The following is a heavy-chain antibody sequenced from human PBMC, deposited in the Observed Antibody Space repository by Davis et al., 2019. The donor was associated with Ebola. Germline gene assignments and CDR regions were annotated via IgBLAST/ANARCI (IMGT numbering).Heavy chain of an antibody. CDR2: ISSGSNRI. Sequence: GESLKISCEASGFTFSTYSMNWVRQSPGNGLEWVSSISSGSNRIYYADSMRGRFTISRDNAKNSLYLQMNSLRAEDKAIYYCTRTGAGDAFDIWGQGTTVTVS. J-gene: IGHJ3*02. CDR3: TRTGAGDAFDI. CDR1: GFTFSTYS. V-gene: IGHV3-21*01.